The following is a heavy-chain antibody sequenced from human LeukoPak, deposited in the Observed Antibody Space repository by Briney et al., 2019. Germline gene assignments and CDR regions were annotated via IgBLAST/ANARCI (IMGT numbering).Heavy chain of an antibody. J-gene: IGHJ4*02. Sequence: PGGSLRLSCAVSGFTFSSYWMHWVRQAPGKGLVWVSRIDTDGTDTAYADSVKGRFTISRDNAKNTPYLQMNSLRAEDTAVYYCARPRAYDSRDLDYWGQGALVTVSS. CDR2: IDTDGTDT. D-gene: IGHD3-16*01. V-gene: IGHV3-74*01. CDR1: GFTFSSYW. CDR3: ARPRAYDSRDLDY.